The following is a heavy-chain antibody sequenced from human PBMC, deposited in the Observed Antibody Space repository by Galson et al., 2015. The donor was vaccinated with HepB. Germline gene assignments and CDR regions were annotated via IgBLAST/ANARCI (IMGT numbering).Heavy chain of an antibody. CDR3: ASGSEGGSYYCDY. J-gene: IGHJ4*02. V-gene: IGHV3-30*04. CDR2: ISYDGSNK. CDR1: GFTFSSYA. D-gene: IGHD1-26*01. Sequence: SLRLSCAASGFTFSSYAMHWVRQAPGKGLEWVAVISYDGSNKYYADSVKGRFTISRDNSKNTLYLQMNSLRAEDTAVYYCASGSEGGSYYCDYWGQGTLVTVSS.